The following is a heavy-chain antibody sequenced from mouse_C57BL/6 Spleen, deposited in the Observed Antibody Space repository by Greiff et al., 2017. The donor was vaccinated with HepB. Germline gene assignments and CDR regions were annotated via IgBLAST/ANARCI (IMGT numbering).Heavy chain of an antibody. Sequence: QVQLQQSGPELVKPGASVKISCKASGYSFSSSWMNWVKQRPGKGLEWIGRIYPGDGDTNYNGKFKGKATLTADKSTSTAYMQLSSLTSEYSAVYFCAHGKGGYAMDYWGQGTSVTVSS. J-gene: IGHJ4*01. V-gene: IGHV1-82*01. CDR2: IYPGDGDT. CDR3: AHGKGGYAMDY. CDR1: GYSFSSSW.